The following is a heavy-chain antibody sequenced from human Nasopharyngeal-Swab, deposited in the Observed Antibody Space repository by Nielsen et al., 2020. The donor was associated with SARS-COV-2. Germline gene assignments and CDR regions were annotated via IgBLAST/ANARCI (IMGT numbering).Heavy chain of an antibody. Sequence: GESLQISCAASAFTFSNYSMNWFRQAPGKGLEWVSSISSSTSYIYYADSVKGRFTISRDNAKNSLYLQMNSLRAEDTAVYYCARDGFGESPYYYYYGMDVWGQGTTVTVSS. D-gene: IGHD3-10*01. CDR1: AFTFSNYS. V-gene: IGHV3-21*01. J-gene: IGHJ6*02. CDR2: ISSSTSYI. CDR3: ARDGFGESPYYYYYGMDV.